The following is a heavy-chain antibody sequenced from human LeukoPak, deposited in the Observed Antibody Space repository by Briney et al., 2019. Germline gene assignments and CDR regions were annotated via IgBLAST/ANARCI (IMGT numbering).Heavy chain of an antibody. V-gene: IGHV3-21*01. CDR3: VRGGGAAYKYNAFDI. Sequence: GESPRLSCAASGFTFSTYTMNWVRQAPGKGLEWVSSISSSSSSIYYADSVKGRFSISRDNAKNSLYLQMNSLSAEDTAVYYCVRGGGAAYKYNAFDIWGQGTMVTGSS. CDR2: ISSSSSSI. D-gene: IGHD3-16*01. J-gene: IGHJ3*02. CDR1: GFTFSTYT.